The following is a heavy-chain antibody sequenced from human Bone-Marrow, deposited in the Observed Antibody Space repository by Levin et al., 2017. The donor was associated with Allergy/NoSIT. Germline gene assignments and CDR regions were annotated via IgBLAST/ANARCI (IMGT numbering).Heavy chain of an antibody. J-gene: IGHJ5*02. CDR1: GGSFSGYY. CDR2: INHSGST. D-gene: IGHD3-22*01. CDR3: ARGLSSGRNWFDP. V-gene: IGHV4-34*01. Sequence: GSLRLSCAVYGGSFSGYYWSWIRQPPGKGLEWIGEINHSGSTNYNPSLKSRVTISVDTSKNQFSLKLSSVTAADTAVYYCARGLSSGRNWFDPWGQGTLVTVSS.